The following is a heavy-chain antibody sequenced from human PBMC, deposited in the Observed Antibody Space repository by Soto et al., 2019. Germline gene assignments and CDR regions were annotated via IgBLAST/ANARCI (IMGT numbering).Heavy chain of an antibody. D-gene: IGHD3-16*02. CDR3: AGGAQPEYYDYIWGSYRYTAFDY. CDR1: GYTFTSYD. Sequence: ASVKVSCKASGYTFTSYDINWVRQATGQGLERMGWMNPNSGNTGYAQKFQGRVTMTRNTSISTAYMELSSLRSEDTAVYYCAGGAQPEYYDYIWGSYRYTAFDYWGQGTLVTVSS. V-gene: IGHV1-8*01. J-gene: IGHJ4*02. CDR2: MNPNSGNT.